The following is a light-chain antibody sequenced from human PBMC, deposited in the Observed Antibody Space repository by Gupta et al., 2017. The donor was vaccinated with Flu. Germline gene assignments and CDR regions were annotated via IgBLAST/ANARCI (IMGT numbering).Light chain of an antibody. Sequence: TISCTGTSSDVGGSNYVSWYQQHPGKAPKLMIYEVSKRPSGVSNRFSGSKSGNTASLTISGLQAEDEADYYCSSYTSSSTLCVFGTGTKVNVL. V-gene: IGLV2-14*01. CDR1: SSDVGGSNY. J-gene: IGLJ1*01. CDR2: EVS. CDR3: SSYTSSSTLCV.